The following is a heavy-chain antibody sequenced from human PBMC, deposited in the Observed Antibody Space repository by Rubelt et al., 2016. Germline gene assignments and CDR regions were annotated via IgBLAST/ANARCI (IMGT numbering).Heavy chain of an antibody. D-gene: IGHD1-26*01. J-gene: IGHJ4*02. V-gene: IGHV1-3*01. CDR3: ARGGYSGNYYAYNYY. CDR1: GYTFTMYV. Sequence: GASVKVSCKASGYTFTMYVIHWGRQAPGQSLEWMALINAGLGYTKYSQEVQGRGTITRDTSASTAYMELSSLRSEETALYYCARGGYSGNYYAYNYYWGQGTLVTVSS. CDR2: INAGLGYT.